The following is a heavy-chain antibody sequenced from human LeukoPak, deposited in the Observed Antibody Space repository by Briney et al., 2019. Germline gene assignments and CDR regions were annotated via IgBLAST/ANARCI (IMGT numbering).Heavy chain of an antibody. CDR3: AKDRFPFDDAHYGMDV. J-gene: IGHJ6*02. D-gene: IGHD3-9*01. CDR1: GFTFNRYG. Sequence: PGKSLRLSCAASGFTFNRYGIPWVRQAPGKGLEWVAGIWNDGSNKYYADFVKGRFTISRDNSKNTLHLQMNSLKAVDTAVYYCAKDRFPFDDAHYGMDVWGQGTTVTVSS. V-gene: IGHV3-33*06. CDR2: IWNDGSNK.